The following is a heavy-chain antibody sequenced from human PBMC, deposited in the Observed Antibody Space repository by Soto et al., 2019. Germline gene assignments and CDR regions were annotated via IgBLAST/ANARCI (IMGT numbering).Heavy chain of an antibody. CDR2: IHQSGST. CDR1: GDSISKTNW. Sequence: PSETLSLTCTVSGDSISKTNWWSWVHQPPGKGLEWIGEIHQSGSTNYSPSLKGRVTISVDNSKNQFSLKLRSVSAADTAVYYCARVPIIVEIPPAPSGWFDPWGQGTLVTVSS. CDR3: ARVPIIVEIPPAPSGWFDP. J-gene: IGHJ5*02. V-gene: IGHV4-4*02. D-gene: IGHD2-2*01.